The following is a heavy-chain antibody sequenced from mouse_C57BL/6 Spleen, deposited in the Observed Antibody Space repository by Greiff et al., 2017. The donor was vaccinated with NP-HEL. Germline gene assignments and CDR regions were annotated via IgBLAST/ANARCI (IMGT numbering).Heavy chain of an antibody. J-gene: IGHJ4*01. CDR3: ARRNSITTEAMDY. CDR2: IDPSDSYT. V-gene: IGHV1-69*01. CDR1: GYTFTSYW. D-gene: IGHD1-1*01. Sequence: QVQLQQPGAELVMPGASVKLSCKASGYTFTSYWMHWVKQRPGQGLEWIGEIDPSDSYTNYNQKFKGKSTLTVDKSSSTAYMQHSSLTSEDSAVYYCARRNSITTEAMDYWGQGTSVTVSS.